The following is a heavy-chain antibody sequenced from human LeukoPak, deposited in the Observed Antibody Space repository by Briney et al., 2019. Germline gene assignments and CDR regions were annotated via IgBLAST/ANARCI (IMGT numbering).Heavy chain of an antibody. CDR1: GFTFSSYA. CDR2: ISYDGSNK. CDR3: ARGGTMVRGRSPFDP. J-gene: IGHJ5*02. V-gene: IGHV3-30-3*01. Sequence: GRSLRLSCAASGFTFSSYAMHWVRQAPGKGLEWVAVISYDGSNKYYADSVKGRFTISRDNSKNTLYLQMNSLGAEDTAVYYCARGGTMVRGRSPFDPWGQGTLVTVSS. D-gene: IGHD3-10*01.